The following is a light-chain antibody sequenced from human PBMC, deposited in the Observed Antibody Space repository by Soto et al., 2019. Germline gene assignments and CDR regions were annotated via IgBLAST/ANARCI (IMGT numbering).Light chain of an antibody. CDR1: QDISNY. CDR3: QQYDNLPRT. V-gene: IGKV1-33*01. J-gene: IGKJ2*02. CDR2: DAS. Sequence: DIQMTQSPSSLSASVGDRVTITCQASQDISNYLKWYQQKPGKAPKLLIYDASNLETGVPSRFSGSGSGTDFTFTISSPQPEDIATYYCQQYDNLPRTFGQGTKLEIQ.